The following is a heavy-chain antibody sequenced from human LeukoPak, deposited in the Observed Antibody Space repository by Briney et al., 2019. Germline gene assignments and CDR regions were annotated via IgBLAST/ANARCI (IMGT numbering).Heavy chain of an antibody. D-gene: IGHD3-22*01. Sequence: GGSLRLSCAASGFTFSSYWMHWVRQTPGMGLVWVSRINSDGSSTTYADSVKGRFTISRDNANNTLYLQMDSLRAEDTAVYYCARSFYYDNSGYYSHFDYWGQGTLVSVSS. CDR3: ARSFYYDNSGYYSHFDY. CDR2: INSDGSST. J-gene: IGHJ4*02. CDR1: GFTFSSYW. V-gene: IGHV3-74*01.